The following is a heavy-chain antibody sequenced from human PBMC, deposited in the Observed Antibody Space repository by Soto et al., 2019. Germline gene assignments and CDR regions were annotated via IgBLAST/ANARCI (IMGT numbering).Heavy chain of an antibody. Sequence: SETLSLTCTVSGDSITSSSHYWGWIRQPPGKGLECIANIYYDGNTYYNPSLKSRVAISLDTSKNQFSLRLNSVTAADTAVYYCARGGMEDIVVVPAARGAYNWFDPWGQGTLVTVSS. D-gene: IGHD2-2*01. CDR2: IYYDGNT. CDR3: ARGGMEDIVVVPAARGAYNWFDP. J-gene: IGHJ5*02. CDR1: GDSITSSSHY. V-gene: IGHV4-39*07.